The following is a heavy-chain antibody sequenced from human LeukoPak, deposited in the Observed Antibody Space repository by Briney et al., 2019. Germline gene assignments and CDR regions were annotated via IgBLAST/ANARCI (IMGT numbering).Heavy chain of an antibody. CDR2: INPNSGGT. J-gene: IGHJ4*02. V-gene: IGHV1-2*02. CDR1: GYTFTSYD. CDR3: ARANWNDLLDY. Sequence: ASVKVSCKASGYTFTSYDINWVRQAPGQGLEWMGWINPNSGGTNYAQKFQGRVTMTRDTSISTAYMELSRLRSDDTAVYYCARANWNDLLDYWGQGTLVTVSS. D-gene: IGHD1-1*01.